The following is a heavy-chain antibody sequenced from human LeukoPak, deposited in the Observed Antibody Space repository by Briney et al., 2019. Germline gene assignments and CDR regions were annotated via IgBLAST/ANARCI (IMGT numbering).Heavy chain of an antibody. Sequence: GGSLGLSCAVSGFSFRTSWMSWVRQAPGKGLEWVANINQDGSQKYYVDSVEGRFTISRDNAKNSLYVDMNSLRAEDTAVYYCARAPVYCSGASCRLYFDYWGQGNLVTVSS. V-gene: IGHV3-7*04. CDR1: GFSFRTSW. CDR3: ARAPVYCSGASCRLYFDY. CDR2: INQDGSQK. D-gene: IGHD2-15*01. J-gene: IGHJ4*02.